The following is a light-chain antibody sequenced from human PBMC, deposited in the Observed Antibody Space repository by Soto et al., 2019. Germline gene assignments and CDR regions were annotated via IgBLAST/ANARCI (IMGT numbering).Light chain of an antibody. CDR3: ATWDDSLNGFYV. J-gene: IGLJ1*01. Sequence: QSALTQPPSASGTPGQGVTISCSGSTSNIGSNYVYWYQQLPGTAPKLLTYRNNQRPSGVPDRFSGSKSGTSASLAISGLRSDDEADYFCATWDDSLNGFYVFGTGTKVTVL. V-gene: IGLV1-47*01. CDR2: RNN. CDR1: TSNIGSNY.